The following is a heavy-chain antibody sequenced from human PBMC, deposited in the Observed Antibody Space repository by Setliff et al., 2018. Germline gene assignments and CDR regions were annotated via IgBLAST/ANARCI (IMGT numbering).Heavy chain of an antibody. CDR3: ARDLPFYYYDSSGYY. D-gene: IGHD3-22*01. CDR1: GFTFSSYA. Sequence: PGGSLRLSCVASGFTFSSYAMSWVRQAPGKGLEWVSAISGSSGNTFYADSVKGRFTISRENSKDTLYLQMNSLRAEDTAVYYCARDLPFYYYDSSGYYWGQGTLVTVSS. J-gene: IGHJ4*02. CDR2: ISGSSGNT. V-gene: IGHV3-23*01.